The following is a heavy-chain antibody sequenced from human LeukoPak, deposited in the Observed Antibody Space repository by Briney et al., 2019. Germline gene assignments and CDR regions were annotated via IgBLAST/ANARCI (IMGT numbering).Heavy chain of an antibody. Sequence: GGSLRLSCAASGFTFSSYAMSWVRQAPGKGLEWVAVISYDGSNKYYADSVKGRFTISRDNSKNTLYLQMNSLRAEDTAVYYCARDRYSSGWYSEVGVFDYWGQGTLVTVSS. CDR1: GFTFSSYA. J-gene: IGHJ4*02. CDR3: ARDRYSSGWYSEVGVFDY. V-gene: IGHV3-30-3*01. D-gene: IGHD6-19*01. CDR2: ISYDGSNK.